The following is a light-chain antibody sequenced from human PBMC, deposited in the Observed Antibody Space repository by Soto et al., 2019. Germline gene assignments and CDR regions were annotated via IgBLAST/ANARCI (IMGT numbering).Light chain of an antibody. CDR2: GVS. V-gene: IGLV2-14*02. Sequence: QSALTQPASVSGSPGQSITISCTGTSSDVGSYNLVSWYQHHPGKAPKLMIYGVSNRPSGVSNRFSGSKSVNTASLTISGLQAEDEADYYCTSYSSITTYVFGTGTKVTVL. J-gene: IGLJ1*01. CDR1: SSDVGSYNL. CDR3: TSYSSITTYV.